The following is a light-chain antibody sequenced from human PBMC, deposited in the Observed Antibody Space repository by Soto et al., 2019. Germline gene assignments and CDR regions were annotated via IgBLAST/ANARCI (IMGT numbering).Light chain of an antibody. V-gene: IGKV1-39*01. CDR3: QQSFSAPRT. J-gene: IGKJ2*01. Sequence: DIQMSQSPSSLSASVGDSVTITCRASETIIDYLNWYQQQPGEAPKLLIFSASSLYSGVLSRFRCSGSGTHFSLTISSLHPEVFATYFCQQSFSAPRTFGQGTKL. CDR2: SAS. CDR1: ETIIDY.